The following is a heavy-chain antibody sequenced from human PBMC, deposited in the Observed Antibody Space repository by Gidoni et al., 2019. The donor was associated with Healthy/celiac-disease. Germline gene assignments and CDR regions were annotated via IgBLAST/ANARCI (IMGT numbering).Heavy chain of an antibody. Sequence: EVQLVESGGGLVQPGRSLRLSCTASGFTFGDYAMSWVRQAPGKGLEWVGFIRSKAYGGTTEYAASVKGRFTISRDDSKSIAYLQMNSLKTEDTAVYYCTRVGYPYYGMDVWGQGTTVTVSS. D-gene: IGHD6-25*01. CDR1: GFTFGDYA. CDR2: IRSKAYGGTT. J-gene: IGHJ6*02. V-gene: IGHV3-49*04. CDR3: TRVGYPYYGMDV.